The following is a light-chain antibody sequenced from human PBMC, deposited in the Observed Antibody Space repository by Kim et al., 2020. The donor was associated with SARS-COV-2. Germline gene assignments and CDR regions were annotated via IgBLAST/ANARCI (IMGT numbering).Light chain of an antibody. V-gene: IGKV1-5*03. J-gene: IGKJ2*01. CDR1: QSISSW. Sequence: DIQMTQSPSTLSASVGDRVTITCRASQSISSWLAWYQQKPGKAPKLLIYKAYSLESGVPSRFSGSGSGTEFTLTISSLQPDDFATYYCQQYNSYSPYTFGQGTKLEI. CDR2: KAY. CDR3: QQYNSYSPYT.